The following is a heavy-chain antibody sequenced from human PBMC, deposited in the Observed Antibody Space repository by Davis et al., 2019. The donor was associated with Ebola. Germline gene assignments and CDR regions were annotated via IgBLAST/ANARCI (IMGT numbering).Heavy chain of an antibody. CDR2: ISDSGGST. CDR1: GFTFSSYA. J-gene: IGHJ4*02. V-gene: IGHV3-23*01. D-gene: IGHD6-13*01. Sequence: GGSLRLSCAASGFTFSSYAMHWVRQAPGKGLEWVSGISDSGGSTHYADSVKGRFTFSRDNSKNTLYLQMDTLRVEDTALYYCTKGQGYFLDYWGQGTLVTVSS. CDR3: TKGQGYFLDY.